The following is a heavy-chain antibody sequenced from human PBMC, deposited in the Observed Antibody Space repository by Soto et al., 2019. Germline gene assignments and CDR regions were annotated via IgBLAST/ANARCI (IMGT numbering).Heavy chain of an antibody. J-gene: IGHJ6*03. Sequence: QVQLVQSGAEVKKPGASVKVSCKASGYTFTSYAMHWVRKAPGQRREWMGWINAGNGNTKYSQKFKGRVTITRDTSASTAYMELSSLRSEDTAVYYCARVVAAAGRYYYYYMDVWGKGTTVTVSS. CDR1: GYTFTSYA. CDR3: ARVVAAAGRYYYYYMDV. D-gene: IGHD6-13*01. V-gene: IGHV1-3*01. CDR2: INAGNGNT.